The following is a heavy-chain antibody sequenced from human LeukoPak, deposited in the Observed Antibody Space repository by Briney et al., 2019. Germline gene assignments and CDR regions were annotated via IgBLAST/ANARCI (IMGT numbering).Heavy chain of an antibody. CDR2: IQYDGSNK. CDR1: GFTFSSYG. J-gene: IGHJ4*02. V-gene: IGHV3-33*05. Sequence: PGGSLRLSCAASGFTFSSYGMHWIRQAPGKGLEWVAVIQYDGSNKYYADSVKGRFTISRDISKNSLYLQMNSLRAEDTAVYYCAREYYYDSSGYRDGIDYWGQGTLVTVSS. D-gene: IGHD3-22*01. CDR3: AREYYYDSSGYRDGIDY.